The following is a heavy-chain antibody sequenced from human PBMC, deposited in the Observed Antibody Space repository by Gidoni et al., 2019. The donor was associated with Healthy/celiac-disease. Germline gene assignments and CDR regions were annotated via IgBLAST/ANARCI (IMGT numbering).Heavy chain of an antibody. CDR1: GFPFSSYG. D-gene: IGHD3-22*01. Sequence: QVQLVESGGGVVPPGRSLRLSCAASGFPFSSYGMHWVRQAPGKGLEWVAVISYDGSNKYYADSVKGRFTISRENSKNTLYLQMNSLRAEDTAVYYCAKGYYDSSGLDYWGQGTLVTVSS. CDR3: AKGYYDSSGLDY. CDR2: ISYDGSNK. J-gene: IGHJ4*02. V-gene: IGHV3-30*18.